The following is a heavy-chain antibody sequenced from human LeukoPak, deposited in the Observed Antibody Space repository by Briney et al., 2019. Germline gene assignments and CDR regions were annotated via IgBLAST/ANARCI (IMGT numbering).Heavy chain of an antibody. CDR1: GFIFSSYG. Sequence: GGSLRLSCAASGFIFSSYGMHWVRQAPGKALEWVAVIWYDGTYKYYADSVKGRFTISRDNSKNTLYLQMNSLRAEDTAVYYCARESQWLIRDWGQGTLVTVSS. V-gene: IGHV3-33*01. D-gene: IGHD6-19*01. CDR2: IWYDGTYK. CDR3: ARESQWLIRD. J-gene: IGHJ4*02.